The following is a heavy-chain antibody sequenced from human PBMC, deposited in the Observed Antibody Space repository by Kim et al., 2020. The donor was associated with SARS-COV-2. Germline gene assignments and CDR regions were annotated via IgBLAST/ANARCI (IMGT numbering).Heavy chain of an antibody. D-gene: IGHD5-18*01. CDR1: GYSFTSYW. Sequence: GESLKISCKGSGYSFTSYWIGWVRQMPGKGLEWMGIIYPGDSDTRYSPSFQGQVTISADKSISTAYLQWSSLKASDTAMYYCARVDNRGYSYGYQYYYYYGMDVWGQGTTVTVSS. CDR3: ARVDNRGYSYGYQYYYYYGMDV. CDR2: IYPGDSDT. V-gene: IGHV5-51*01. J-gene: IGHJ6*02.